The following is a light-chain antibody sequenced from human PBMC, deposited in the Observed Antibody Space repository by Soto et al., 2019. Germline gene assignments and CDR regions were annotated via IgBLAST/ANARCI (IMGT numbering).Light chain of an antibody. CDR3: QQRSNWPQIT. V-gene: IGKV3-11*01. Sequence: EIVLTQSPGTLSLSPGERATLSCRASQSVSSYLAWYQQKPGQAPRLLIYDASNRATGIPARFSGSGSGTDFTLTISSLEPEDFAIYYCQQRSNWPQITLGQGTRLEIK. CDR2: DAS. CDR1: QSVSSY. J-gene: IGKJ5*01.